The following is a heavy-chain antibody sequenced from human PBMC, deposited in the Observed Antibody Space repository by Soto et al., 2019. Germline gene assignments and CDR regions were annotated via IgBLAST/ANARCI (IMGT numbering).Heavy chain of an antibody. CDR2: ISSSGSTI. Sequence: GGSLRISCAASGFTFSSYEMNWVRQAPGKGLEWVSYISSSGSTIYYADSVKGRFTISRDNAKNSLYLQMNSLRAEDTAVYYCARGEGSGYYLFDYWGQGTLVTVSS. CDR1: GFTFSSYE. D-gene: IGHD3-22*01. V-gene: IGHV3-48*03. J-gene: IGHJ4*02. CDR3: ARGEGSGYYLFDY.